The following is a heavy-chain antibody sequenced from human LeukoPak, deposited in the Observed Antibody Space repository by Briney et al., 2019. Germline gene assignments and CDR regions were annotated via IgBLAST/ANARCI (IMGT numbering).Heavy chain of an antibody. V-gene: IGHV2-5*02. D-gene: IGHD5-18*01. Sequence: ESGPTLVKPTQTLTLTCTFSGFSLSTNELLVGWVRQPPGKALEWLAFIYGDDDKRYSPSLRSRLTTTKDTSKNQVVLTLSNMDPVDTATYYCAHRRTDTSFDAWGPGILVTVSS. CDR1: GFSLSTNELL. J-gene: IGHJ5*02. CDR2: IYGDDDK. CDR3: AHRRTDTSFDA.